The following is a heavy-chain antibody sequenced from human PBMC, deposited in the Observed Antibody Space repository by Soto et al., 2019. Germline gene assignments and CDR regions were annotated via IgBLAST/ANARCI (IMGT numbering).Heavy chain of an antibody. CDR3: ARDPRGYSYGLDPYYYYGMDV. Sequence: SETLSLTCTVSGGSISSSSYYWGWIRQPPGKGLEWIGCIYYSGSTNYNPSLKSRVTISVDTSKNQFSLKLSSVTAADTAVYYCARDPRGYSYGLDPYYYYGMDVWGQGTTVTVSS. D-gene: IGHD5-18*01. J-gene: IGHJ6*02. V-gene: IGHV4-39*07. CDR2: IYYSGST. CDR1: GGSISSSSYY.